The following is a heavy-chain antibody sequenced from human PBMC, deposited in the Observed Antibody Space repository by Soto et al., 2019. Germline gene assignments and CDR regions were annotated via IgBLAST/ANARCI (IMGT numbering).Heavy chain of an antibody. CDR3: ARFAVGQLYDY. D-gene: IGHD6-13*01. CDR1: GFTFSSND. Sequence: EVQLVESGGGLVQPGGSLRLSCAASGFTFSSNDMHWVRQATGKGLEWVSAIGTAGDTYYPGSVKGRFTISRENAKNSLYRQMNSLRAGDTAVYYCARFAVGQLYDYWGQGTLVTVSS. CDR2: IGTAGDT. J-gene: IGHJ4*02. V-gene: IGHV3-13*04.